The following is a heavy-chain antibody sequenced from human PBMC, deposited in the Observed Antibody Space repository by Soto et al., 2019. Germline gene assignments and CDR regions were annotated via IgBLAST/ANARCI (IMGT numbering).Heavy chain of an antibody. CDR2: IYHSGST. CDR3: ARINLDYGDSFDY. J-gene: IGHJ4*02. CDR1: GGSISSSNW. Sequence: QVQLQESGPGLVKPSGTLSLTCAVSGGSISSSNWWSWVRQPPGKGLGWIGEIYHSGSTNYNPSLRRRVTISVDKSKNQFSLKLSSVTAADTAVYYCARINLDYGDSFDYWGQGTLVTGSS. V-gene: IGHV4-4*02. D-gene: IGHD4-17*01.